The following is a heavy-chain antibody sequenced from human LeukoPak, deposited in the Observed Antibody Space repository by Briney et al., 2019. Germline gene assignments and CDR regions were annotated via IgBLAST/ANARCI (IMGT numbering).Heavy chain of an antibody. J-gene: IGHJ4*02. Sequence: SVKVSCKASGGTFSSYAISWVRQAPGQGLEWMGRIIPIFGIANYAQKFQGRVTITADKSTSTAYMELSSLRSEDTAVYYCARFRKSYCSGGSCYWFDYWGQGTLVTVSS. CDR3: ARFRKSYCSGGSCYWFDY. CDR1: GGTFSSYA. CDR2: IIPIFGIA. V-gene: IGHV1-69*04. D-gene: IGHD2-15*01.